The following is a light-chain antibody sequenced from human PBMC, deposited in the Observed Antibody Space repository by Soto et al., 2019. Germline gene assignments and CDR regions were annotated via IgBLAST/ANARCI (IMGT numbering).Light chain of an antibody. CDR1: QSLLSSSNNQNA. J-gene: IGKJ2*01. V-gene: IGKV4-1*01. Sequence: DIVLTQSPDSLAVSLGERATINCKSSQSLLSSSNNQNALAWFQQRPGQPPKLLIYWASIRDSGVPDRFSGRGSGTDFTLTISSLQAEDVAISSCQQYDTKRSTFGQGTRVES. CDR2: WAS. CDR3: QQYDTKRST.